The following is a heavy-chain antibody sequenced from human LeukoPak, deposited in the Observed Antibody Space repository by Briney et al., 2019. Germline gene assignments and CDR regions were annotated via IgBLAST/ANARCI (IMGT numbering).Heavy chain of an antibody. V-gene: IGHV3-74*01. CDR3: ARGSGRFGELLGY. CDR1: GFTFSSYW. CDR2: INSDGSST. J-gene: IGHJ4*02. Sequence: GGSLRLSCAASGFTFSSYWMHWVRQAPGKGLVWVSRINSDGSSTSYADSVKGRFTISRDNAKSTLYLQMNSLRAEDTAVYYCARGSGRFGELLGYWGQGTLVTVSS. D-gene: IGHD3-10*01.